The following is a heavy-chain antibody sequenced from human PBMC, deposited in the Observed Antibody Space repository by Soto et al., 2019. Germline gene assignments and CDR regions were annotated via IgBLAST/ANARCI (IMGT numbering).Heavy chain of an antibody. D-gene: IGHD4-17*01. CDR2: IYHSGTT. V-gene: IGHV4-30-2*01. J-gene: IGHJ6*02. CDR3: ARAHYGDYGYGMAV. CDR1: GGSISSGGYS. Sequence: SETLSLTCAVSGGSISSGGYSWSWIRQPPGKGLEWIGYIYHSGTTYYNPSLKSRVTISVDRSKNQFSLKLSSVTAADTAVYYCARAHYGDYGYGMAVWGQGTTVTVYS.